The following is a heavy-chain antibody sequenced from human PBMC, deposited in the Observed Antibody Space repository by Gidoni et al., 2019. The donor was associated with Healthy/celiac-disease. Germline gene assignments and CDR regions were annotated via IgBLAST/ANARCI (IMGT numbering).Heavy chain of an antibody. J-gene: IGHJ5*02. V-gene: IGHV4-59*01. CDR3: ARDAEIFGVVKGGWFDP. CDR1: GGSISSYY. CDR2: IYYSGST. Sequence: QVQLQESGPGLVTPSETLSLTCTVSGGSISSYYWSWIRQPPGKGLEWIGYIYYSGSTNYNPSLKSRVTISVDTSKNQFSLKLSSVTAADTAVYYCARDAEIFGVVKGGWFDPWGQGTLVTVSS. D-gene: IGHD3-3*01.